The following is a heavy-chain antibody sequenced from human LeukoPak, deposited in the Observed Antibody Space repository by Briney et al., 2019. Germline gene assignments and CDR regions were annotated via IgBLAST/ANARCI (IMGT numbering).Heavy chain of an antibody. V-gene: IGHV4-34*01. CDR3: ARGGGYYDYVWGSYRHLDY. D-gene: IGHD3-16*02. CDR2: ITHSGST. Sequence: SSETLSLTCAVYGGSFSGYYWSWIRQPPGKWLEWIGEITHSGSTNYNPSLKSRVTISVDTSKNQFSLKLSSVAAADTAVYYCARGGGYYDYVWGSYRHLDYWGQGTLVTVYS. CDR1: GGSFSGYY. J-gene: IGHJ4*01.